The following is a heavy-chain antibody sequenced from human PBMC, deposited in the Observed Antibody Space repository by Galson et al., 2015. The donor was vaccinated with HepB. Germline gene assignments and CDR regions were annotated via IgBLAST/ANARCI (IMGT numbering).Heavy chain of an antibody. CDR1: GFTFSSYG. J-gene: IGHJ4*02. V-gene: IGHV3-33*01. D-gene: IGHD6-19*01. CDR3: ARGSGWYKYYFDY. CDR2: IWYDGSNK. Sequence: SLRLSCAASGFTFSSYGMHWVRQAPGKGLEWVAVIWYDGSNKYYADSVKGRFTISRDNSKNTLYLQMNSLRAEDTAVYYCARGSGWYKYYFDYWGQGTLVTVSS.